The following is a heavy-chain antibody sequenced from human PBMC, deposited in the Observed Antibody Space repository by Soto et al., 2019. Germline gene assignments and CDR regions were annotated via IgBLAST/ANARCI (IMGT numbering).Heavy chain of an antibody. CDR1: GYTFTSYD. V-gene: IGHV1-8*01. CDR3: TGGNDYIWGSYRDKYYYYYMDV. CDR2: MNPNSGNT. Sequence: QVQLVQSGAEVKKPGASVKVSCKASGYTFTSYDINWVRQATGQGLEWMGWMNPNSGNTGYAQKFQGRVTMTRNTSLSTAYMELSSLRSEDTAVYYCTGGNDYIWGSYRDKYYYYYMDVWGKGTTVTVSS. J-gene: IGHJ6*03. D-gene: IGHD3-16*02.